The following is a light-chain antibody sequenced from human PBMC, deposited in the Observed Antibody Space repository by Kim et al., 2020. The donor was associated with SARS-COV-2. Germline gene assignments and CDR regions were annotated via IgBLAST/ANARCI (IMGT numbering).Light chain of an antibody. CDR2: AAS. CDR3: QKYDSGSWT. J-gene: IGKJ1*01. V-gene: IGKV1-27*01. CDR1: QGISNY. Sequence: SLGDRVTITCRASQGISNYLAWYQQKPGKVPKLLIYAASTLQSGVPSRFSGSGSGTDFTLTISSLQPEDVATYYCQKYDSGSWTFGQGTKVEIK.